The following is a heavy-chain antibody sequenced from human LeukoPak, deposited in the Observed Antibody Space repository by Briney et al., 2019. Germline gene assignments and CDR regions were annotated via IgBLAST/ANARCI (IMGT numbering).Heavy chain of an antibody. Sequence: SETLSLTCTVSGGSISSSSYYWGWIRQPPGKGLEWVGSIYYSGSTYYNPSLKSRVTISVDTSKNQFSLKLSSVTAADTAVYHCARVNIAAAVYYYYYYMDVWGKGTTVTVSS. D-gene: IGHD6-13*01. CDR1: GGSISSSSYY. J-gene: IGHJ6*03. CDR2: IYYSGST. V-gene: IGHV4-39*07. CDR3: ARVNIAAAVYYYYYYMDV.